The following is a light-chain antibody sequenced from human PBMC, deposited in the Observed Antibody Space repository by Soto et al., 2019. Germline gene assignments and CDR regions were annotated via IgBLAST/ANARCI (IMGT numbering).Light chain of an antibody. CDR3: SSYASSTTPYV. J-gene: IGLJ1*01. CDR1: SSDVGSYNL. V-gene: IGLV2-14*02. CDR2: EGS. Sequence: QSVLTQHASVSGSPGQSITISCTGTSSDVGSYNLVSWYQQHPGKAPKLMIYEGSKRPSGVSNRFSGSKSGNTASLTISGLQAEDEADYYCSSYASSTTPYVFGTGTKVTVL.